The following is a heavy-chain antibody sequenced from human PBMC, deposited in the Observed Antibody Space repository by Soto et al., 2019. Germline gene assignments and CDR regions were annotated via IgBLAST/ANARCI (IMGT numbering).Heavy chain of an antibody. D-gene: IGHD2-21*02. CDR1: GFTFSSYS. J-gene: IGHJ4*02. V-gene: IGHV3-21*04. Sequence: NPGGSLRLFCPASGFTFSSYSMNWVRQAPGQRLEWVSSISRSRRYIYYAASVKGRFTISRDNAKNSLYLQMNSLRAEDTAVYYCARVSHAYGGNSQPYDYWGQGTLVTASS. CDR3: ARVSHAYGGNSQPYDY. CDR2: ISRSRRYI.